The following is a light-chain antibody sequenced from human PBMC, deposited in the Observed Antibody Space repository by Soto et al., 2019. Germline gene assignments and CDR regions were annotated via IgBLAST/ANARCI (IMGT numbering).Light chain of an antibody. CDR2: GAS. CDR3: QQYSSSPLT. V-gene: IGKV3-20*01. Sequence: EIVLTQSPGTLSLSPGARATLSCRASQSVGSDLVWYQQKPGQTPRLLIYGASSKATGIPDRFSGSGSGTDFTLTISRLEPEDFAVDYCQQYSSSPLTFGGGTKVEIK. J-gene: IGKJ4*01. CDR1: QSVGSD.